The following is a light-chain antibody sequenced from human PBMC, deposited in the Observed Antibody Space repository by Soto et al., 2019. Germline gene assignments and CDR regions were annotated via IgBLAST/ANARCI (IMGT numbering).Light chain of an antibody. CDR1: QSVSSSY. CDR2: GAS. Sequence: DIVLTQSPGTLSLSPGERATLSCRASQSVSSSYLAWYQQKPGQAPRLLIYGASSRATGIPDRFSGSGAGTDFALTMSRLEREDFAVYFCQQYGTPPPYTFGQWTKREIK. V-gene: IGKV3-20*01. J-gene: IGKJ2*01. CDR3: QQYGTPPPYT.